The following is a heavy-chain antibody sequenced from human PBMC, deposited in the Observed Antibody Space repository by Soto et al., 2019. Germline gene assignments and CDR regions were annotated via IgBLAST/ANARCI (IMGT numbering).Heavy chain of an antibody. Sequence: QLQLQESGPGLVKPSETLSLTCIVSGGSITTSDFYWGWLRQPPGKGLERIGSLSSTGRIFYNPSPQSRNSISADPSKNRFSLKVMSVTDADTAIYFCAGDGLKHPWFYYWGRGSLVTGSS. V-gene: IGHV4-39*02. CDR3: AGDGLKHPWFYY. J-gene: IGHJ4*02. CDR2: LSSTGRI. CDR1: GGSITTSDFY.